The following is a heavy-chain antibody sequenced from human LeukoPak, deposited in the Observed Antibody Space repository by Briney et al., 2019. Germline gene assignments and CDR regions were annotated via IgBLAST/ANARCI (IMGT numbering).Heavy chain of an antibody. D-gene: IGHD5-24*01. J-gene: IGHJ4*02. Sequence: SQTLSLTCTVSGDSLTISSYYWTWIRQHPGKGLEWIGYIHPSGSTDYNPSLKSRLTMSLDTSQNQFSLKLTPVTAADTAIYYCARGLDGFKTGHWGQGTLVTVSS. CDR1: GDSLTISSYY. V-gene: IGHV4-31*03. CDR3: ARGLDGFKTGH. CDR2: IHPSGST.